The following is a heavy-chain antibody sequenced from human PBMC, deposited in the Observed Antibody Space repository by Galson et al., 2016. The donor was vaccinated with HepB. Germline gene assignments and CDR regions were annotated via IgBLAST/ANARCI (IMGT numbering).Heavy chain of an antibody. CDR2: ITGSSSTK. J-gene: IGHJ2*01. D-gene: IGHD2-2*01. CDR1: GSTFSDYS. CDR3: AGDGGSCTSTSCPFWFMDL. V-gene: IGHV3-48*02. Sequence: SLRLSCALNGSTFSDYSMNWVRQAPGKGLQWLAYITGSSSTKYYADSVKGRFYISRDNAKASLYLQMNNVTDEDTATYYRAGDGGSCTSTSCPFWFMDLWGRGAQVTVSS.